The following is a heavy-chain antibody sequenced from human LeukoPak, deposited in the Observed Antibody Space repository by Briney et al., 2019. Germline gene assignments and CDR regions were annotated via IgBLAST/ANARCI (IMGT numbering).Heavy chain of an antibody. V-gene: IGHV4-34*01. D-gene: IGHD3-10*01. CDR1: GGSFSGDF. Sequence: PSETLSLTCAVYGGSFSGDFWSWIRQSPGKGLEWIGEINHGGSTTYNPSLQSRVTMSVDTSTNQISLKMTSVTAADTAVYYCARDSATRITMVRGGMEIYYYYYYMDVWGKGTTVTISS. CDR2: INHGGST. J-gene: IGHJ6*03. CDR3: ARDSATRITMVRGGMEIYYYYYYMDV.